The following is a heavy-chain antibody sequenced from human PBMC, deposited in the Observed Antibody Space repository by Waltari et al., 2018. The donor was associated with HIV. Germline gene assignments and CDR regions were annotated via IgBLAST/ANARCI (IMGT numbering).Heavy chain of an antibody. CDR3: AKGSNTVTTDYFDY. D-gene: IGHD4-4*01. CDR2: IVGGGGST. J-gene: IGHJ4*02. CDR1: GFTFSSYA. Sequence: EVQLLESGGGLVQPGGSLRLSCAASGFTFSSYAMSWVRQAPGKGLEWVSAIVGGGGSTYYADSGKVRFTISRDNSKNTLYLQMNSLRAEDTAVYYCAKGSNTVTTDYFDYWGQGTLVTVSS. V-gene: IGHV3-23*01.